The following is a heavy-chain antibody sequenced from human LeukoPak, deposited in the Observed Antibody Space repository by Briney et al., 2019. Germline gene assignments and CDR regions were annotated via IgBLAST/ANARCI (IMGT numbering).Heavy chain of an antibody. J-gene: IGHJ6*03. V-gene: IGHV1-69*02. Sequence: GGSVKVSCKASGGTFSYYTISWVRQAPGQGLEWMGRIIPFLGITNYAQKFQGGVTITADKSTSTAYMELSSLRSEDTAVYYCARATSEIPAAALTGSKYYYYYYMDVWDKGTTVTVSS. CDR2: IIPFLGIT. CDR1: GGTFSYYT. D-gene: IGHD2-2*01. CDR3: ARATSEIPAAALTGSKYYYYYYMDV.